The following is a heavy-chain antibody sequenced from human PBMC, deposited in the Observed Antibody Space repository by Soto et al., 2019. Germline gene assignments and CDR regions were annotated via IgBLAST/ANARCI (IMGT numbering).Heavy chain of an antibody. CDR1: GGTFSSYA. J-gene: IGHJ6*02. D-gene: IGHD3-3*01. CDR2: IIPIFGTA. V-gene: IGHV1-69*13. Sequence: GASVKVSCKASGGTFSSYAISWVRQAPGQGLEWMGGIIPIFGTANYAQKFQGRVTITADESTSTAYMELSSLRSEDTAVYYCARGFLIFGVVSLGYYYYGMDVWGQGTTVTVSS. CDR3: ARGFLIFGVVSLGYYYYGMDV.